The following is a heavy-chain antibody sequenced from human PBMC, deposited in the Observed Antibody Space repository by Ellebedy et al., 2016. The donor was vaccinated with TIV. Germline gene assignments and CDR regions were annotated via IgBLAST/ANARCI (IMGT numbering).Heavy chain of an antibody. J-gene: IGHJ4*02. Sequence: GESLKISCTASGFTFSRDSMNWVRQAPGKGLEWIAYMSSTGDIYYADSVRGRFTISRDYARNSLFLQMNSLRAEDAAVYYCSRDHNWAFDYWGQGTLVTVSS. CDR3: SRDHNWAFDY. CDR1: GFTFSRDS. D-gene: IGHD5-24*01. CDR2: MSSTGDI. V-gene: IGHV3-48*01.